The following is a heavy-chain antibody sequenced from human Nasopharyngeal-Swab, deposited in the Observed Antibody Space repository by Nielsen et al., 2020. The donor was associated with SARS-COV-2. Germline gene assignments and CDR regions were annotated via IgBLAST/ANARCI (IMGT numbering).Heavy chain of an antibody. CDR2: ISAYNGNT. Sequence: ASVKVSCKASGYTFTSYGTSWVRQAPGQGLEWMGWISAYNGNTNYAQKLQGRVTMTTDTSTSTAYMELRSLRSDDTAVYYCARVMEMATILVGYYYYMDVWGKGTTVTVSS. J-gene: IGHJ6*03. CDR3: ARVMEMATILVGYYYYMDV. D-gene: IGHD5-24*01. CDR1: GYTFTSYG. V-gene: IGHV1-18*01.